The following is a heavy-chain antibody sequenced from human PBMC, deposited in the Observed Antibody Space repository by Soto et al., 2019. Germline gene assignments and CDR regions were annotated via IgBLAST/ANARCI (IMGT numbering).Heavy chain of an antibody. V-gene: IGHV1-2*04. CDR2: INPNSGGT. J-gene: IGHJ6*02. CDR3: ARVPGYSYGYDV. D-gene: IGHD5-18*01. CDR1: GYNFPGYY. Sequence: GASVKVSCKASGYNFPGYYMQLVRQAPGQGYEGKGWINPNSGGTNYAQKFQGWVTMTRDTSISTAYMELSRLRSDDTAVYYCARVPGYSYGYDVWGQGTRVTVSS.